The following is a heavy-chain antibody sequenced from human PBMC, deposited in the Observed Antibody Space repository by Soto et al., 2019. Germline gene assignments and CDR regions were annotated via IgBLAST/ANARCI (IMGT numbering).Heavy chain of an antibody. CDR1: GGSFSGYY. Sequence: SETLSLTCAVYGGSFSGYYWSWIRQPPGKGLEWIGEINHSGSTNYNPSLKSRVTISVDTSKNQFSLKLSSVTAADTAAYYCARGLPRLYGSGSPYYFDYWGQGTLVTVSS. V-gene: IGHV4-34*01. J-gene: IGHJ4*02. D-gene: IGHD3-10*01. CDR3: ARGLPRLYGSGSPYYFDY. CDR2: INHSGST.